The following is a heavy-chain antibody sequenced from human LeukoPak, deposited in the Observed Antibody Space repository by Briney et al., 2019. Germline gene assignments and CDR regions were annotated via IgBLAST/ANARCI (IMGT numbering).Heavy chain of an antibody. CDR3: ARDLGQYYDTSDNWFDP. CDR1: GFTFSSYG. Sequence: GRSLRLSCAASGFTFSSYGMHWVRQAPGKWLVWVSRINSDGINTSYADSVKGRFTISRDNAKNTLNLQMNSLRAEDTAVYYCARDLGQYYDTSDNWFDPWGQGTLVTVSS. V-gene: IGHV3-74*01. D-gene: IGHD3-22*01. CDR2: INSDGINT. J-gene: IGHJ5*02.